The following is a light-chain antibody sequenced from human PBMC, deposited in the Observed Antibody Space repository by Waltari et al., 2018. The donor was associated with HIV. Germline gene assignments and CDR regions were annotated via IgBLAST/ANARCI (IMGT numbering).Light chain of an antibody. CDR1: QSINTN. J-gene: IGKJ3*01. V-gene: IGKV3-15*01. CDR3: QQYNNWPGIT. Sequence: EILMTQSPSTLSVSPGERATLSCRASQSINTNLAWYQQKPGQAPRLLIYGASTGATGVPARFSGSGSGTEFTLTISSLQSEDFAVYYCQQYNNWPGITFGPGTKVDIK. CDR2: GAS.